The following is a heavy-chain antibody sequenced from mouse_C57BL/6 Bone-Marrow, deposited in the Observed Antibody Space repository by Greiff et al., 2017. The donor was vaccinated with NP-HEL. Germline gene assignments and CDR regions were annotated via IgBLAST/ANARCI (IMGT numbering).Heavy chain of an antibody. J-gene: IGHJ3*01. Sequence: EVQLQQSGPELVKPGASVKMSCKASGYTFTDYNMHWVKQSHGKSLEWIGYINPNNGGTSYNQKFKGKATLTVNKSSSTAYMELRSRTSEDSAVYYCARGAYYDYGFAYWGQGTLVTVSA. D-gene: IGHD2-4*01. CDR2: INPNNGGT. CDR1: GYTFTDYN. V-gene: IGHV1-22*01. CDR3: ARGAYYDYGFAY.